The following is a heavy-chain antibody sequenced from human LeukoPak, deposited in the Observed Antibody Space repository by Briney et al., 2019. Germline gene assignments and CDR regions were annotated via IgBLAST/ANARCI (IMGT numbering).Heavy chain of an antibody. D-gene: IGHD3-22*01. Sequence: GGSLRLSCAASGFTVSSNYMSWVRQAPGKGLEWVSSISSSSYIYYADSVKGRFTISRDNAKNSLYLQMNSLRAEDTAVYYCARMDYYDSSGPDYWGQGTLVTVST. CDR1: GFTVSSNY. V-gene: IGHV3-69-1*01. CDR3: ARMDYYDSSGPDY. CDR2: ISSSSYI. J-gene: IGHJ4*02.